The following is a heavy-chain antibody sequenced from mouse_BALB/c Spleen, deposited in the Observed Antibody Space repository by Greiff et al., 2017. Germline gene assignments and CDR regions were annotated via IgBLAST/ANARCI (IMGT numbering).Heavy chain of an antibody. V-gene: IGHV3-6*02. J-gene: IGHJ2*01. CDR2: ISYDGSN. D-gene: IGHD2-1*01. CDR1: GYSITSGYY. Sequence: VQLQQSGPGLVKPSQSLSLTCSVTGYSITSGYYWNWIRQFPGNKLEWMGYISYDGSNNYNPSLKNRISITRDTSKNQFFLKLNSVTTEDTATYYCTYGNYGYWGQGTTLTVSS. CDR3: TYGNYGY.